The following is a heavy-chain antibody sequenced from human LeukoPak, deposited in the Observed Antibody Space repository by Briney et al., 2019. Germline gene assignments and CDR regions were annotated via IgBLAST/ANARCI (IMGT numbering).Heavy chain of an antibody. J-gene: IGHJ5*02. Sequence: GGSLRLSCAASGFTFSSYAMSWVRQAPGKGLEWVSAISGSGGSTYYADSVKGRFTISRDNPKNTLYLQMNSLRAEDTAVYYCAKPPYSSGWKNWFDPWGQGTLVTVSS. CDR1: GFTFSSYA. CDR3: AKPPYSSGWKNWFDP. D-gene: IGHD6-19*01. V-gene: IGHV3-23*01. CDR2: ISGSGGST.